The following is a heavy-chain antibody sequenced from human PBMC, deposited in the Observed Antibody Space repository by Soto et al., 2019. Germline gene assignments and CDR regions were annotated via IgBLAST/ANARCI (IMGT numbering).Heavy chain of an antibody. D-gene: IGHD1-1*01. CDR2: IHHSGST. Sequence: SETLSLTCTASGYSISSDNWWFLTPQSPGKGLEWIGYIHHSGSTYYNPPLKSRLTMSVDTSKNQFSLELSSVTAVDTAVYYCATKGNGIYHFVYWGQGTLVTVSS. V-gene: IGHV4-28*01. J-gene: IGHJ4*02. CDR1: GYSISSDNW. CDR3: ATKGNGIYHFVY.